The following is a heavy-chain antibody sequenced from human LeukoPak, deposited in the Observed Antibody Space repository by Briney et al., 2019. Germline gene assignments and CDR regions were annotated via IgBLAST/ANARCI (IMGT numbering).Heavy chain of an antibody. V-gene: IGHV3-23*01. Sequence: GGSLRLSCAASGFTFSSSAMSWVRQVPGKGLEWVSGISASGGSTSYADSVKSRFTISRDNSKDTLSLEMNSLRAEDTAVYYCARGAVYSTAWYNWFDPWGQGTLVTVFS. J-gene: IGHJ5*02. CDR1: GFTFSSSA. CDR2: ISASGGST. CDR3: ARGAVYSTAWYNWFDP. D-gene: IGHD2-2*02.